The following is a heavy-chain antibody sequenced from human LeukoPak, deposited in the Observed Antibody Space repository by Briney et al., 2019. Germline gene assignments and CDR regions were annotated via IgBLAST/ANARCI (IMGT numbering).Heavy chain of an antibody. D-gene: IGHD2/OR15-2a*01. CDR2: IKSDGSSA. V-gene: IGHV3-74*01. CDR1: GFTFSSYR. Sequence: GGSLRLSCAASGFTFSSYRMYWVRQAPGKGLVWVSGIKSDGSSAGYADSVKGRFTISRDNAKNTLYLQMNSLRSEDTAVYYCARGFHVPGDYWGQGTLVTVSS. CDR3: ARGFHVPGDY. J-gene: IGHJ4*02.